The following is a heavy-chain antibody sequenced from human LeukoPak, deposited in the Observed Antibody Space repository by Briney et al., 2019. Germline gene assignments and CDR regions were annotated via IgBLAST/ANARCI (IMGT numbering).Heavy chain of an antibody. CDR2: ISSSGSTI. Sequence: GGSLRLSCAASGFTFSDYYMSWIRQAPGKGLEWVSYISSSGSTIYYADSVKGRFTISRDNAKNSLYLQMNSLRAEDTAVYYCARSRPSRYCSGGSCTHHAFDIWGQGTMVTIFS. V-gene: IGHV3-11*04. D-gene: IGHD2-15*01. J-gene: IGHJ3*02. CDR1: GFTFSDYY. CDR3: ARSRPSRYCSGGSCTHHAFDI.